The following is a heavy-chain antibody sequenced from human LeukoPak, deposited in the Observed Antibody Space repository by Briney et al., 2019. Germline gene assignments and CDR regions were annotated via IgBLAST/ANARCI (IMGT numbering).Heavy chain of an antibody. CDR1: GGTFSSHA. V-gene: IGHV1-69*05. J-gene: IGHJ4*02. Sequence: GASVKVSCKASGGTFSSHAISWVRQAPGQGLEWMGRIIPIFGTANYAQKFQGRVTITTDESARTAYMELSSLKSEGPAVYSCARGSYSSGYSGYWGQGPLVTVSS. CDR2: IIPIFGTA. D-gene: IGHD3-22*01. CDR3: ARGSYSSGYSGY.